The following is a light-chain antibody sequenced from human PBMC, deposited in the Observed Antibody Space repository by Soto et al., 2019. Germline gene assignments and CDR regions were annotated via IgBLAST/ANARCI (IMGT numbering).Light chain of an antibody. CDR1: SSDVGKYNY. Sequence: QSVLTQPASVSGSPGQSITISCTGTSSDVGKYNYVSWYQQHPAKAPKLMIFEVSNRPSGVSNRFSGSKSGNTASLTISGLQAEDEAEYYCQSYDSSLSGSKVVFGGGTKLTVL. J-gene: IGLJ2*01. CDR3: QSYDSSLSGSKVV. CDR2: EVS. V-gene: IGLV2-14*01.